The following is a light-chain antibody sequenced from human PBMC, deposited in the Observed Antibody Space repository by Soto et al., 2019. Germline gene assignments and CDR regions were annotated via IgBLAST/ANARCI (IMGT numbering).Light chain of an antibody. CDR2: DAF. V-gene: IGKV3-11*01. Sequence: EIVLTQSPGTLSLSPGERATLSCRASQSVRHFGWYQQKPGQAPRVLMSDAFTRASGPPARFSGSGSGTDFTLTISSLEPEDFAVYYCQQRGDRPMYTFGQGTILEI. CDR1: QSVRH. J-gene: IGKJ2*01. CDR3: QQRGDRPMYT.